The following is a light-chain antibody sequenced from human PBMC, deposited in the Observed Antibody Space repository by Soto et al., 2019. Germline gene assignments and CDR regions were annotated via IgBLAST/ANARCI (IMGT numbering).Light chain of an antibody. Sequence: PRARVTLSCRAIQSVSSSYLTWYQQKPGQAPRLLIYGASTRATSIPARFSGSGSGTEFTLTISSLQSEDFAVYYCQQYNNWPPWTFGQGTKVDI. CDR3: QQYNNWPPWT. V-gene: IGKV3D-15*01. CDR1: QSVSSSY. CDR2: GAS. J-gene: IGKJ1*01.